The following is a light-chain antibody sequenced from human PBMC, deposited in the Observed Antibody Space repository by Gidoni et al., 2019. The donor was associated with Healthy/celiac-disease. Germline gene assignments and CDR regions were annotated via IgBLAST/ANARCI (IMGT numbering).Light chain of an antibody. V-gene: IGKV1-33*01. J-gene: IGKJ4*01. CDR3: QQYDYLPLT. CDR1: RDISNY. Sequence: DIQMTQSPSSLSASVGDRVTITCQASRDISNYLNWYQQKPGTAPKLLIYDASNLETGVPSRFNGSRSGTDFTFTIISLQPEDIATYYCQQYDYLPLTFGGGTRVEIK. CDR2: DAS.